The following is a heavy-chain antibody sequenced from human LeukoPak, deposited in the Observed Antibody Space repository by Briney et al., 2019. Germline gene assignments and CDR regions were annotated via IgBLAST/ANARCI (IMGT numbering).Heavy chain of an antibody. Sequence: SQTLSLTCDISGDSFSSNSASWTWIRQSPSRGLEWQGRTYYRSKWYNDYAVSVKSRITINPDTSRNHFSLQLSSVTPEDTAVYYCVRGFYTMSVWGQGTTVTVSS. CDR3: VRGFYTMSV. CDR2: TYYRSKWYN. V-gene: IGHV6-1*01. J-gene: IGHJ6*02. CDR1: GDSFSSNSAS. D-gene: IGHD3-22*01.